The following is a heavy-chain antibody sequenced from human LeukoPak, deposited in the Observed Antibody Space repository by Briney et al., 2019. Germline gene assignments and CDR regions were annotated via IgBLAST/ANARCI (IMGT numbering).Heavy chain of an antibody. J-gene: IGHJ4*02. Sequence: PGGSLRLSCAVSGFTLSSYWMHWVRQAPGKGLEWVSSISSSSSYIYYADSVKGRFTISRDNAKNSLHLQMNSLRAEDTAVYYCATCSTWRFDYWGQGTLVTVSS. D-gene: IGHD6-13*01. V-gene: IGHV3-21*04. CDR1: GFTLSSYW. CDR2: ISSSSSYI. CDR3: ATCSTWRFDY.